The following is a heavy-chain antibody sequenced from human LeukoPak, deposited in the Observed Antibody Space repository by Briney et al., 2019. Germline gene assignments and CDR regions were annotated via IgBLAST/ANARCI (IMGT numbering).Heavy chain of an antibody. CDR1: GGSISSGGYY. CDR2: IYYSGST. D-gene: IGHD3-22*01. Sequence: SETLSLTCTVSGGSISSGGYYWSWIRQHPGKGLEWIGYIYYSGSTYYNPSLKSRVTISVDTSKNQFSLKLSSVTAADTAVYYCARGYPYYYDSSGPDAFDIWDQGTMVTVSS. J-gene: IGHJ3*02. V-gene: IGHV4-30-4*08. CDR3: ARGYPYYYDSSGPDAFDI.